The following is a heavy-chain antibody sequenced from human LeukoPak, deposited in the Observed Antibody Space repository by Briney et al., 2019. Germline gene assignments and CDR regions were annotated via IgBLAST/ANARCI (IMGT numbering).Heavy chain of an antibody. V-gene: IGHV4-4*07. CDR3: APDRSYPLLLRY. D-gene: IGHD2-2*01. J-gene: IGHJ4*02. Sequence: SETLSLTCTVSGGSISSYYWSWIRQPAGKGLEWIGRIYTSGSTNYNPSLKSRVTMSVDTSKNQFSLKLSSVTAADTAVYYCAPDRSYPLLLRYWGQGTLVTVSS. CDR1: GGSISSYY. CDR2: IYTSGST.